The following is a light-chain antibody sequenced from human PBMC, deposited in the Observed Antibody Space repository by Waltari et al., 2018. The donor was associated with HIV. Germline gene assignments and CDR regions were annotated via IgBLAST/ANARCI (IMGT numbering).Light chain of an antibody. CDR2: SNS. V-gene: IGLV1-40*01. J-gene: IGLJ2*01. CDR3: QSYDSSLSAL. CDR1: SSNIGAGFD. Sequence: HSVLTQPPSVSGAPGQRVTISCTGSSSNIGAGFDVHWYQHLPGTAPKLLIYSNSNRPSVVPDRFSGSKSGTSASLAITGLQAEDEADYYCQSYDSSLSALFGGGTKLTVL.